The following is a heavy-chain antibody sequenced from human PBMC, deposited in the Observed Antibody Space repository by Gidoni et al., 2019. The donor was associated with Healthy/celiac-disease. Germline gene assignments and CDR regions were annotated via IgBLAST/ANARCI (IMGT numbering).Heavy chain of an antibody. CDR1: GFTFSSYA. CDR2: ISGSGGST. V-gene: IGHV3-23*01. Sequence: GFTFSSYAMSWVRQAPGKGLEWVSAISGSGGSTYYADSVKGRFTISRDNSKNTLYLQMNSLRAEDTAVYYCAKEEISGVDAFDIWGQGTMVTVSS. J-gene: IGHJ3*02. CDR3: AKEEISGVDAFDI. D-gene: IGHD3-16*02.